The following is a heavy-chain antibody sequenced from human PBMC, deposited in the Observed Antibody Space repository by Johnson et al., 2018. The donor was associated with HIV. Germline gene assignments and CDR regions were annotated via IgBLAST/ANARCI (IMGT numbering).Heavy chain of an antibody. Sequence: QVQLVESGGGVVQPGRSLRLSCAASGFTFSRYAMHWVRRAPGKGLEWMAIISYDGSNKYYADSVKGRFTISRDNSKNTLYLQMNSLRAEETAVYYCASDGWDQGRYAFDIWGQGTMVTVSS. D-gene: IGHD3-10*01. V-gene: IGHV3-30*04. CDR1: GFTFSRYA. CDR2: ISYDGSNK. CDR3: ASDGWDQGRYAFDI. J-gene: IGHJ3*02.